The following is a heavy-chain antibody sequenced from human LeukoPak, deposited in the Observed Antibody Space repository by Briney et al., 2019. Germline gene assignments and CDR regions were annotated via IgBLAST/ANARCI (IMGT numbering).Heavy chain of an antibody. Sequence: GGSLRLSCAASGFTFSDYYMSWIRQAPGKGLEWVSYISSSGSTIYYADSVKGRFTISRDNAKNSLYLQMNSLRAEDTAAYYCARARIVVVVAATSLWFDPWGQGTLVTVSS. J-gene: IGHJ5*02. V-gene: IGHV3-11*01. CDR1: GFTFSDYY. CDR2: ISSSGSTI. CDR3: ARARIVVVVAATSLWFDP. D-gene: IGHD2-15*01.